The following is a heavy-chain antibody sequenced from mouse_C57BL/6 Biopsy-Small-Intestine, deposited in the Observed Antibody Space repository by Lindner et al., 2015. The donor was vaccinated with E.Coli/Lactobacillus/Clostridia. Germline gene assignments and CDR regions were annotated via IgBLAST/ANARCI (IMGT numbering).Heavy chain of an antibody. V-gene: IGHV1-53*01. CDR3: ASYCSTSTCPPDY. D-gene: IGHD1-1*01. Sequence: SVKVSCKASGYTFTSYYMHWVRQAPGQGLEWMGWINPNNGGTYYAQKFQGRVTMTRDTSISTAYMELSSLRSDDTAVYYCASYCSTSTCPPDYWGQGTLVSVSS. J-gene: IGHJ4*01. CDR1: GYTFTSYY. CDR2: INPNNGGT.